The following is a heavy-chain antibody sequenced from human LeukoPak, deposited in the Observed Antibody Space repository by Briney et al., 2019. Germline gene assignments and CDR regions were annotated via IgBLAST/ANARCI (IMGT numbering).Heavy chain of an antibody. J-gene: IGHJ4*02. CDR3: ARDYHRAYYDSSGYYLFDY. Sequence: GGSLRLSCAASGFTFSSYSMNWVRQAPGKGLEWISYISSSSNTIYYADSVKGRFTISRDNAKNSLYLQMNSLRAEDTAVYYCARDYHRAYYDSSGYYLFDYWGQGTLVTVSS. CDR2: ISSSSNTI. D-gene: IGHD3-22*01. CDR1: GFTFSSYS. V-gene: IGHV3-48*04.